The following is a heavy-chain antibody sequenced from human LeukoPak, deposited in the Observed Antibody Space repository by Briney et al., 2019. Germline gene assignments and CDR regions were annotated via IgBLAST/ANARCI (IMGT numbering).Heavy chain of an antibody. D-gene: IGHD1-14*01. Sequence: PGGSLRLSCAASGFTFSSYAMHWVRQAPGKGLEWVAVISYDGSNKYYADSVKGRFTISRDNAKNSLYLQMNSLRAEDTAVYYCARDPGERYFDLWGRGTLVTVSS. V-gene: IGHV3-30-3*01. CDR1: GFTFSSYA. CDR2: ISYDGSNK. J-gene: IGHJ2*01. CDR3: ARDPGERYFDL.